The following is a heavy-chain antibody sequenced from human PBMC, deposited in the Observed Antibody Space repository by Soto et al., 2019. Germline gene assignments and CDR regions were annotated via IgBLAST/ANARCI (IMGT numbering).Heavy chain of an antibody. CDR1: GFTFSSYA. CDR2: ISGSGGST. J-gene: IGHJ6*02. Sequence: PGGSLRLSCAASGFTFSSYAMSWVRQAPGKGLEWVSAISGSGGSTYYADSVKGRFTISRDNSKNTLYLQMNSLRAEDTAVYYCAKDSIFYDFWSGYLPDYYYYYGMDVWGQGTTVTVSS. CDR3: AKDSIFYDFWSGYLPDYYYYYGMDV. D-gene: IGHD3-3*01. V-gene: IGHV3-23*01.